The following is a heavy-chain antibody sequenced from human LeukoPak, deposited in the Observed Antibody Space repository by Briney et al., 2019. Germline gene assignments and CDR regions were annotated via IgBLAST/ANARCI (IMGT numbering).Heavy chain of an antibody. CDR3: ASYDILTGSPDY. CDR2: INPNSGGT. J-gene: IGHJ4*02. V-gene: IGHV1-2*02. D-gene: IGHD3-9*01. CDR1: GYTFTGYY. Sequence: EAAVKVSCKASGYTFTGYYMHWVQQAPGQGLEWMGWINPNSGGTNYAQKFQGRVTMTRDTSISTAYMELSRLRSDDTAVYYCASYDILTGSPDYWGQGTLVTVSS.